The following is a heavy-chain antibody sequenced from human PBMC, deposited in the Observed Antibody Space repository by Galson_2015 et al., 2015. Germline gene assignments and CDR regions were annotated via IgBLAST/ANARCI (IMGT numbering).Heavy chain of an antibody. Sequence: ETLSLTCTVSGGSISGYHWSWIRQPPGSRLEWIGYIYNGGTTYNPSLKSRVTLSVDTSNSQFSLKLTSVSVADTAVYYCARGRGYGGNSGAFQKFDPWGQGTLVAVSS. V-gene: IGHV4-59*01. CDR2: IYNGGT. D-gene: IGHD4-23*01. CDR1: GGSISGYH. J-gene: IGHJ5*02. CDR3: ARGRGYGGNSGAFQKFDP.